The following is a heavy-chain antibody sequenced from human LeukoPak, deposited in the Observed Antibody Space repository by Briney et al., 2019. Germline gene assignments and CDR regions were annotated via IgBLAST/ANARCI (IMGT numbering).Heavy chain of an antibody. J-gene: IGHJ4*02. CDR3: AKGSTSSGYYYHYFDY. CDR2: ISWNSGSI. CDR1: GFTFDDYA. V-gene: IGHV3-9*01. D-gene: IGHD3-22*01. Sequence: GGSLRLSCAASGFTFDDYAMHWVRQAPGKGLEWVSGISWNSGSIGYADSVKGRFTISRDNAKNSLYLQMNSLRAEDTALYYCAKGSTSSGYYYHYFDYWGQGTLVTVSS.